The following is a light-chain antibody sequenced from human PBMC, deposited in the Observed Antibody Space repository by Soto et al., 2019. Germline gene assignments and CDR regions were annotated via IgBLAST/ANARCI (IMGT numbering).Light chain of an antibody. V-gene: IGKV3-20*01. J-gene: IGKJ1*01. Sequence: MFSQSPGTLPLSQGETAPLSSSSSQSVSGRYLAWYQQKPGQAPRLLIYGASSRATGIPDRFSGSGSGTDFTLTISRLEPEDFAVYYCQQYANSPPTFGQGTKV. CDR2: GAS. CDR3: QQYANSPPT. CDR1: QSVSGRY.